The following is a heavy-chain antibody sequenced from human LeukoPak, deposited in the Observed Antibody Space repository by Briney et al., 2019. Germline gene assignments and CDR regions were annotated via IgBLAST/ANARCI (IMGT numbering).Heavy chain of an antibody. CDR1: GYTFTSYY. J-gene: IGHJ4*02. CDR2: INPSGGST. CDR3: ARSLNIASRPDPFYY. Sequence: ASVKVSCKASGYTFTSYYMHWVRQAPGQGLEWMGIINPSGGSTSYAQKFQGRVTMTRDTSTSTVYMELSSLRSEDTAVYYCARSLNIASRPDPFYYWGQGTLVTVSS. D-gene: IGHD6-6*01. V-gene: IGHV1-46*01.